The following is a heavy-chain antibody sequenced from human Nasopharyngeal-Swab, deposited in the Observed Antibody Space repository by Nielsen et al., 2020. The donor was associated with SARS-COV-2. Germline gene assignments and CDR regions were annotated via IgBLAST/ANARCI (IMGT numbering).Heavy chain of an antibody. CDR3: ARDRGGYGDHVDY. J-gene: IGHJ4*02. CDR1: GFTVSSNY. D-gene: IGHD4-17*01. V-gene: IGHV3-66*02. Sequence: GGSLRLSRAASGFTVSSNYMSWVRQAPGKGLEWVSVIYSGGSTYYADSVKGRFTISRDNSKNTLYLQMNSLRAEDTAVYYCARDRGGYGDHVDYWGQGTLVTVSS. CDR2: IYSGGST.